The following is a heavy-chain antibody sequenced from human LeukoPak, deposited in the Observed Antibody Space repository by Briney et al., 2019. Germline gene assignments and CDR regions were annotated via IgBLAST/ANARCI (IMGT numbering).Heavy chain of an antibody. Sequence: ASVKVSCKASGYTFTGYYMHWVRQAPGQGLEWMGWINPNSGSTNYAQKFQGRVTMTRDTSISTAYMELSRLRFDDTAVYYCARVRPYSSSWYDGYDFDYWGQGTLVIVSS. V-gene: IGHV1-2*02. CDR1: GYTFTGYY. J-gene: IGHJ4*02. CDR2: INPNSGST. CDR3: ARVRPYSSSWYDGYDFDY. D-gene: IGHD6-13*01.